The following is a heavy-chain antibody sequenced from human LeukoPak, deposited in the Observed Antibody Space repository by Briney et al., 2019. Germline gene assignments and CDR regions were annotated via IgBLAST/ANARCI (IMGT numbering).Heavy chain of an antibody. D-gene: IGHD6-19*01. CDR1: GYTFTGYY. V-gene: IGHV1-2*02. CDR3: ARAGYSSGWFRPEFDY. J-gene: IGHJ4*02. Sequence: GATVKVSCKASGYTFTGYYMHWVRQAPGQGLEWMGWINPNSGGTNYAQKFQGRVTMTGDTSISTAYMELSRLRSDDTAVYYCARAGYSSGWFRPEFDYWGQGTLVTVSS. CDR2: INPNSGGT.